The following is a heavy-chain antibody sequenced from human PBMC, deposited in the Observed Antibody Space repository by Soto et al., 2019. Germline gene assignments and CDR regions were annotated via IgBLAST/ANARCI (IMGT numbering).Heavy chain of an antibody. CDR3: ARGYDFWKSGMDV. D-gene: IGHD3-3*01. J-gene: IGHJ6*02. CDR1: GGSISSGDYY. Sequence: LSLTCTVSGGSISSGDYYWSWIRQPPGKGLEWIGYIYYSGSTYYNPSLKSRVTISVDTSKNQFSLKLSSVTAADTAVYYCARGYDFWKSGMDVWGQGTTVTVSS. V-gene: IGHV4-30-4*01. CDR2: IYYSGST.